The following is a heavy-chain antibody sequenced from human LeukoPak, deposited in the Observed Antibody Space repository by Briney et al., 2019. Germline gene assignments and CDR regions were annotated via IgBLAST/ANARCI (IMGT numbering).Heavy chain of an antibody. CDR2: IIYSGST. D-gene: IGHD2-15*01. CDR3: ARGYCSGGSCYSYYYYNYMDV. CDR1: GGSINNYY. V-gene: IGHV4-59*12. J-gene: IGHJ6*03. Sequence: SETLSLTCTVSGGSINNYYWSWIRQPPGKGLEWIGYIIYSGSTNYNPSLKSRVTISVDTSKNHFSLKLSSVTAADTAVYYCARGYCSGGSCYSYYYYNYMDVWGKGTTVTVPS.